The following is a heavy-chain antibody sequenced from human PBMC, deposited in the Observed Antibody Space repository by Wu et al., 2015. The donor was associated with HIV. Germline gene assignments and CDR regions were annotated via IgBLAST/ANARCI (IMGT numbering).Heavy chain of an antibody. Sequence: QVQLVQSGAEVKKPGASVKVSCKASGYTFTSYYMHWVRQAPGQGLEWMGIINPSGGSTSYAQKFQGRVTMTRDTSTSTVYMELSSLRSEDTAVYYCARKGHYYDSSGYYPYYYYYGMDVWGQGTTVTVSS. J-gene: IGHJ6*02. D-gene: IGHD3-22*01. CDR1: GYTFTSYY. CDR3: ARKGHYYDSSGYYPYYYYYGMDV. CDR2: INPSGGST. V-gene: IGHV1-46*01.